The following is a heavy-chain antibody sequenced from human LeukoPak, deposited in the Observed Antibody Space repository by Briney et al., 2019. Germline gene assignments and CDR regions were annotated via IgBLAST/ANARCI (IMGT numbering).Heavy chain of an antibody. CDR2: IIPILGIA. CDR1: GGTFSSYA. Sequence: GASVKVSCKASGGTFSSYAISWVRQAPGQGLEWMGRIIPILGIANYAQKFQGRVTITADKSTSTAYMELSSLRSEDTAVYYCARDPSSELWDYWGQGTLVTVSS. J-gene: IGHJ4*02. CDR3: ARDPSSELWDY. V-gene: IGHV1-69*04. D-gene: IGHD2-2*01.